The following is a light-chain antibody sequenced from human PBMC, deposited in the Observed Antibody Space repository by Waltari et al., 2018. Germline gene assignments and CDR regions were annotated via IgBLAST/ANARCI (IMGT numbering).Light chain of an antibody. J-gene: IGLJ1*01. Sequence: QSALTQPASVSGSPGQSITISCTGTSSDAGSNNLFSWYQQHPGKAPKLMIYEGSKRPSGVSNRFSGSKSGTTASLTISGLQAEDEADYYCCSYAGSSTYVFGTGTKVTVL. V-gene: IGLV2-23*01. CDR2: EGS. CDR3: CSYAGSSTYV. CDR1: SSDAGSNNL.